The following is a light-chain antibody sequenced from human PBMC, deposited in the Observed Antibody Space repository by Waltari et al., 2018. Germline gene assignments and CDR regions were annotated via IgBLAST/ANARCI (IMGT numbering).Light chain of an antibody. V-gene: IGKV1-5*03. CDR1: QSISSW. CDR3: QQYSYYPWT. J-gene: IGKJ1*01. Sequence: DIQMTQSPSTLSASVGDRVTITCRASQSISSWLAWYQQKPGKAPRLLISKASSLESGGPSRFSGSGSGTEFTLTISSLQPDDFASYYCQQYSYYPWTFGQGTKVEIK. CDR2: KAS.